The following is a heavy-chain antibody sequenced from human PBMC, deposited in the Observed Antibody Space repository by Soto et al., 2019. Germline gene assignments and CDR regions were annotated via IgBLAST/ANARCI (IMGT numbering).Heavy chain of an antibody. V-gene: IGHV1-69*01. CDR2: IIPIFGTA. CDR1: GGTFSSYA. D-gene: IGHD6-13*01. J-gene: IGHJ4*02. Sequence: QVQLVQSGAEVKKPGSSVKVSCKASGGTFSSYAISWVRQAPGQGVEWMGGIIPIFGTAYYAQKFQGRVTIAADESTSTAYMELSSLRSEDTAVYYCARVPSIAAAGGYYFDYWGQGTLVTVSS. CDR3: ARVPSIAAAGGYYFDY.